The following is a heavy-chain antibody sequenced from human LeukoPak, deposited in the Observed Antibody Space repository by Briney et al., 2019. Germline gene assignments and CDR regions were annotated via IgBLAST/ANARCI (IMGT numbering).Heavy chain of an antibody. CDR2: IWYDGSNK. Sequence: GGSLRLSCAASGFTFSSYVMHWVRQAPGKGLEWVAFIWYDGSNKYYADSVKGRFTISRDNSKNTLYLQMNSLRAEDTAVYYCAKDRFGSFYYFDYWGQGNLVTVSS. J-gene: IGHJ4*02. D-gene: IGHD3-3*01. V-gene: IGHV3-30*02. CDR3: AKDRFGSFYYFDY. CDR1: GFTFSSYV.